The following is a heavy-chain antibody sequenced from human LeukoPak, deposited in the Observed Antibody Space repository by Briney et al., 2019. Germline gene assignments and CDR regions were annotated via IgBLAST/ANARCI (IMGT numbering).Heavy chain of an antibody. D-gene: IGHD4-17*01. CDR1: GFTFSSYE. J-gene: IGHJ6*02. CDR3: ARAHGDYYYYGMDV. CDR2: ISSSGSTI. Sequence: GGSLRLSCAASGFTFSSYEMNWVRQAPGKGLEWVSYISSSGSTIYYADSVKGRFTISRVNAKNSLYLQMNSLRAEDTAVYYCARAHGDYYYYGMDVWGQGTTVTVSS. V-gene: IGHV3-48*03.